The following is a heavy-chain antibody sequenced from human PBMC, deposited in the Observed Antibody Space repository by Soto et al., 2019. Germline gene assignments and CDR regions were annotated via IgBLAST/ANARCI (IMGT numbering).Heavy chain of an antibody. CDR2: IYYSGST. J-gene: IGHJ5*02. CDR1: GGSISSSSYY. CDR3: ARGRRNTMVRGVIVRWFDP. V-gene: IGHV4-39*01. D-gene: IGHD3-10*01. Sequence: SGTLSLTCTVSGGSISSSSYYWGWIRQPPGKGLEWIGSIYYSGSTNYNPSLKSRVTISVDTSKNQFSLKLSSVTAADTAVYYCARGRRNTMVRGVIVRWFDPWGQGTLVTVSS.